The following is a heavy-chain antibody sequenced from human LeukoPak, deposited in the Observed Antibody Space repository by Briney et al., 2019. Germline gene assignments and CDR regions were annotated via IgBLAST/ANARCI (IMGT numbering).Heavy chain of an antibody. D-gene: IGHD6-6*01. V-gene: IGHV3-48*04. CDR3: ASSSSSRGRDV. J-gene: IGHJ6*04. CDR1: GLTFSSYS. Sequence: GGSLRLSCAATGLTFSSYSMNWVRQAPGKGLEWVSYVSSGSSTILYADSVKGRLTISRDNAKNSLYLQMNSLRAEDTAVYYCASSSSSRGRDVWGKGTTVTVAS. CDR2: VSSGSSTI.